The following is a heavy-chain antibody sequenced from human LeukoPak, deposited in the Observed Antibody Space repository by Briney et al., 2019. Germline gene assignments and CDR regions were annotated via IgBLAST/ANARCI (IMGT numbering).Heavy chain of an antibody. CDR2: IKQDGSEK. V-gene: IGHV3-7*01. CDR3: ARDLQRSTAAIRRGNYYGMDV. CDR1: GFTFSSYW. D-gene: IGHD2-2*01. Sequence: GGSLRLSCAASGFTFSSYWMSWVRQAPGKGLEWVANIKQDGSEKYYVDPVKGRFTISRDNAKNSLYLQMNSLRAEDTAVYYCARDLQRSTAAIRRGNYYGMDVWGQGTTVTVSS. J-gene: IGHJ6*02.